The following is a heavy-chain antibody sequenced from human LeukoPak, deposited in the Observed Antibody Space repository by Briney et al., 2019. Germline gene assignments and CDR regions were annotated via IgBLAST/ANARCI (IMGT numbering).Heavy chain of an antibody. CDR1: GFTFSSYA. V-gene: IGHV3-23*01. CDR3: AKYSVVVPTSTFDP. D-gene: IGHD2-2*01. J-gene: IGHJ5*02. CDR2: ISGSGGST. Sequence: GGSLRLSCAASGFTFSSYAMSWVRQAPGKGLEWVSAISGSGGSTYYADSVKGRFTISSDNSKNTLYLQMNSLRAEDTAVYYCAKYSVVVPTSTFDPWGQGTLVTVSS.